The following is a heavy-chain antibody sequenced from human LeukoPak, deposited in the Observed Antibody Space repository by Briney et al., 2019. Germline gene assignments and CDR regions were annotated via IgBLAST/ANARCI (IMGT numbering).Heavy chain of an antibody. D-gene: IGHD3-22*01. J-gene: IGHJ4*02. CDR3: ARGDSAPYFLPSRLPY. CDR2: ISPGSDFT. CDR1: GFFFGDFG. Sequence: GGSLRLSCAASGFFFGDFGMNWVRQSPGKGLEWVSSISPGSDFTYYADSMKGRFTISRDNAKGSLYLQMNSLRADDTAVYYCARGDSAPYFLPSRLPYWGQGILVTVSS. V-gene: IGHV3-21*06.